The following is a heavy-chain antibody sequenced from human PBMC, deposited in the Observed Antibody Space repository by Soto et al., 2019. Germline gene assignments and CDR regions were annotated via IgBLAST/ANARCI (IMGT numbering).Heavy chain of an antibody. CDR3: AKEMTSGYYLFDY. J-gene: IGHJ4*02. V-gene: IGHV3-23*01. CDR1: GFTFSSYA. D-gene: IGHD3-22*01. CDR2: ISGTGGST. Sequence: GGSLRLSCAASGFTFSSYAMSWVRQAPGKGLEWVSTISGTGGSTYYPDSVKGRFTISRDNSKNTVYRQMNSLRAEDAAVYYCAKEMTSGYYLFDYWGQGTLVTVSS.